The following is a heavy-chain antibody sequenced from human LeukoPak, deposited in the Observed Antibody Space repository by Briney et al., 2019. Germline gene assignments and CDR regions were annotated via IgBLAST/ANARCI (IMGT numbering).Heavy chain of an antibody. D-gene: IGHD6-6*01. CDR2: ISSSSSYI. V-gene: IGHV3-21*01. Sequence: GGSLRLSCAASGFTFSSYSMNWVRQAPGKRLEWVSSISSSSSYIYYADSVKGRFTISRDNAKNSLYLQMNSLRAEDTAVYYCAREVVAAKIGHWFDPWGQGTLVTVSS. CDR1: GFTFSSYS. J-gene: IGHJ5*02. CDR3: AREVVAAKIGHWFDP.